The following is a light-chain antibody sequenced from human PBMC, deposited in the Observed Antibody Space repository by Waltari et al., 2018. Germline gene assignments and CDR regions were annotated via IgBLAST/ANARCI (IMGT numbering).Light chain of an antibody. CDR3: MQGSHWPYS. CDR2: KVS. V-gene: IGKV2-30*01. Sequence: DIVMTQSPLSLPVTLGQPASISCRSSQSVVVSDGNTYLNWFQQRQGQSPRRLIYKVSNRDSGVPYRFSGSGSGTDFTLKISRVEAEDVGLYYCMQGSHWPYSFGQGTKLEIK. CDR1: QSVVVSDGNTY. J-gene: IGKJ2*03.